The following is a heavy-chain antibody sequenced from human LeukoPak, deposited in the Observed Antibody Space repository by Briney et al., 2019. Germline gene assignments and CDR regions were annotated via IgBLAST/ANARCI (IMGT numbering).Heavy chain of an antibody. D-gene: IGHD6-19*01. V-gene: IGHV1-18*01. CDR2: ISAYNGNT. Sequence: ASVKVSCKASGYTFTSYGISWVRQAPGQGLEWMGWISAYNGNTNYAQKFQGRVTMTRDTSISTAYMELSRLRSDDTAVYYCARGTYSSGWFDYWGQGTLATVSS. J-gene: IGHJ4*02. CDR3: ARGTYSSGWFDY. CDR1: GYTFTSYG.